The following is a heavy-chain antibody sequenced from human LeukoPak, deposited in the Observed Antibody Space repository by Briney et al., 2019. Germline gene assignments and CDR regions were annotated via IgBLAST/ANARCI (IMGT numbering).Heavy chain of an antibody. CDR1: GGTFSSYA. V-gene: IGHV1-69*01. CDR3: ARLGIAAARIDY. D-gene: IGHD6-13*01. CDR2: IIPIFGAA. Sequence: SVKVSCKASGGTFSSYAISWVRQAPGQGLEWMGGIIPIFGAANYAQKFQGRVTITADESTSTAYMELSSLRSEDTAVYYCARLGIAAARIDYWGQGTLVTVSS. J-gene: IGHJ4*02.